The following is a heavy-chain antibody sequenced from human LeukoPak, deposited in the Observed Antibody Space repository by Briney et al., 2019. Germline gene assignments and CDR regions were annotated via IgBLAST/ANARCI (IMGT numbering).Heavy chain of an antibody. D-gene: IGHD6-13*01. Sequence: SETLSLTCAVYGGSFSGYYWSWIRQPPGKGLEWSGEINHSGSTNYNPSLKSRVTISVDTSKNQFSLKLGSVTAADTAVYYCARHGPNSSTNGGIDYWGQGTLVTVSS. CDR3: ARHGPNSSTNGGIDY. CDR2: INHSGST. J-gene: IGHJ4*02. CDR1: GGSFSGYY. V-gene: IGHV4-34*01.